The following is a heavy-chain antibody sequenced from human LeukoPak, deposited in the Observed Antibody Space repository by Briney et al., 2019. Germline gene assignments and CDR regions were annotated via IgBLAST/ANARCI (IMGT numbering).Heavy chain of an antibody. Sequence: GGSLRLSCAASGFTFNTYTMNWVRQAPGKGLEWVSVIRSGGSTSYADSVKGRFTISRDNSRRTLYLQLNSLRTDDTAVYYCAREGEPFDSGDYDAYYFDSWGQGTLVTVSS. J-gene: IGHJ4*02. CDR2: IRSGGST. D-gene: IGHD3-9*01. CDR1: GFTFNTYT. V-gene: IGHV3-66*02. CDR3: AREGEPFDSGDYDAYYFDS.